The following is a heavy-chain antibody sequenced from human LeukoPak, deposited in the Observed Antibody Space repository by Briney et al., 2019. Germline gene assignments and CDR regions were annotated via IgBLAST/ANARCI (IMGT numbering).Heavy chain of an antibody. CDR2: ISAYNGNT. CDR3: ARATSLSEYYYGMDV. Sequence: ASVKVSCKASRYTFTSYGISWVRQAPGQGLEWMGWISAYNGNTNYAQKLQGRVTMTTDTSTSTAYMELRSLRSDDTAVYYCARATSLSEYYYGMDVWGQGTTVTVSS. J-gene: IGHJ6*02. V-gene: IGHV1-18*01. CDR1: RYTFTSYG. D-gene: IGHD2/OR15-2a*01.